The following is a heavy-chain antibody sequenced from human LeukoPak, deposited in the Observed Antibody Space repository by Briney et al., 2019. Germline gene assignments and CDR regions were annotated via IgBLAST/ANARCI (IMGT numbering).Heavy chain of an antibody. CDR2: INHSGST. D-gene: IGHD2-8*01. J-gene: IGHJ3*02. V-gene: IGHV4-34*01. CDR3: ARGLRTNGVCYDAFDI. Sequence: SETLSLTCAVYGGSFSGYYWSWIRQPPGKGLEWIGEINHSGSTNYNPSLKSRVTISVDTSKNQFSLKLSSVTAADTAVYYCARGLRTNGVCYDAFDIRGQGTMVTVSS. CDR1: GGSFSGYY.